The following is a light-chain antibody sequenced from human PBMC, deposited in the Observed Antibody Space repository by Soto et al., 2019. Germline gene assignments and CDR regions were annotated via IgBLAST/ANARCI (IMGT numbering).Light chain of an antibody. Sequence: QSVLTQPPSASGTPGQRVTISCSGSGSSIGTNTVNWYRQLPGTAPKLLIYGDNQRPSGVPDRFSGSKSGTSASLAISGLQSEDEADYYCAAWDDSLNGVVFGGGTKLTVL. CDR2: GDN. CDR3: AAWDDSLNGVV. J-gene: IGLJ2*01. CDR1: GSSIGTNT. V-gene: IGLV1-44*01.